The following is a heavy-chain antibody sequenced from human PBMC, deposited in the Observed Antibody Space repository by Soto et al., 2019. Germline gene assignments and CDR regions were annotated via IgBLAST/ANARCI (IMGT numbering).Heavy chain of an antibody. D-gene: IGHD6-13*01. CDR3: ARKYTSSWSRPYYFDY. CDR1: GFTFSNYG. Sequence: GGSLRLSCAASGFTFSNYGMNWVRQAPGKGLEWISYISSSSDTIYHADSVKGRFTISRDKAKNSLSLQMNSLRAEDTAVYYCARKYTSSWSRPYYFDYWGQGTLVTVSS. J-gene: IGHJ4*02. V-gene: IGHV3-48*01. CDR2: ISSSSDTI.